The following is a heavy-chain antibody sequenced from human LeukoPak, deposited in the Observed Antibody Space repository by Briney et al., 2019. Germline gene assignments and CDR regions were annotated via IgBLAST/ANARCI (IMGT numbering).Heavy chain of an antibody. J-gene: IGHJ4*02. Sequence: SVKVSCKASGGTFSSYAISWVRQAPGQGLEWMGRIIPILGIANYAQKFQGRVTITADKSTSTAYMGLSSLRSEDTAVYYCAKDRSATPTPFDYWGQGTLVTVSS. CDR1: GGTFSSYA. CDR3: AKDRSATPTPFDY. D-gene: IGHD2-15*01. CDR2: IIPILGIA. V-gene: IGHV1-69*04.